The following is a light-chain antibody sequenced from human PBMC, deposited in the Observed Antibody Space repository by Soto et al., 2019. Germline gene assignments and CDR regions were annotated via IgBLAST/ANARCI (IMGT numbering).Light chain of an antibody. V-gene: IGLV1-40*01. CDR1: SSSIGAGFD. CDR2: GNS. J-gene: IGLJ2*01. Sequence: QSVLTQPPSVSGAPGQRVTISCTGGSSSIGAGFDVHWYQHLPGTAPKLLIYGNSNRPSGVPDRFSASRSGTSASLAITGLQAEYEADYYCQSYDSGLSGVIFGGGTKVTVL. CDR3: QSYDSGLSGVI.